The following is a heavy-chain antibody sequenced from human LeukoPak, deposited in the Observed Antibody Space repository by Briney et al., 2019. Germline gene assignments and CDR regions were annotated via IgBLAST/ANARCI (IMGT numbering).Heavy chain of an antibody. CDR1: GFTFSNYI. D-gene: IGHD3-16*01. V-gene: IGHV3-23*01. J-gene: IGHJ4*02. CDR3: ARRGSGGSWIDY. Sequence: GGSLRLSCTASGFTFSNYIMKWVRQAPGKGLEWVSAIRGSGSFTDYADSVKGRFTISRDNSKNTLYPQMNSLRAEDTAVYYCARRGSGGSWIDYWGQGTLVTVSS. CDR2: IRGSGSFT.